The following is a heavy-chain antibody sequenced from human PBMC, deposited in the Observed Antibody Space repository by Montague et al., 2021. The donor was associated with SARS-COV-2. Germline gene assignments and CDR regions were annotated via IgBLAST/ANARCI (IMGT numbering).Heavy chain of an antibody. D-gene: IGHD6-6*01. CDR3: ARFETSKFSSGMDV. V-gene: IGHV3-21*01. CDR1: GFTFSSIS. Sequence: SLRLSCAASGFTFSSISMNWVRQAPGKRLEWASSISSESAYIVYAESVRGRFTISRDNAQNLLYLQMNSLRAEDTAVYYCARFETSKFSSGMDVWGQGTTVTVSS. CDR2: ISSESAYI. J-gene: IGHJ6*02.